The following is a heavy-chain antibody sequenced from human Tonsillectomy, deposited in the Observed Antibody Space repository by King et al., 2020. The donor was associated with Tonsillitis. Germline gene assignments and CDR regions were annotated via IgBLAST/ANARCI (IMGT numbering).Heavy chain of an antibody. Sequence: VQLVESGGGLVQPGGSLRLSCAASRFSFTSYAMSWVRQAPGRGLEWVSGINNNGRNTYYADSVKGRFTISRDNSMHTLDLQMDSLRAEDTAVYYCVKAWGYWGRDCYTYYFDYWGQGILVTVSS. J-gene: IGHJ4*02. CDR1: RFSFTSYA. D-gene: IGHD2-21*02. V-gene: IGHV3-23*04. CDR2: INNNGRNT. CDR3: VKAWGYWGRDCYTYYFDY.